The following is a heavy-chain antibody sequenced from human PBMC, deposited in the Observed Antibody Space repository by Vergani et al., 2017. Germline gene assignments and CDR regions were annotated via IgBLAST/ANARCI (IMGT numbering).Heavy chain of an antibody. CDR2: ISWNSGNI. J-gene: IGHJ2*01. D-gene: IGHD6-13*01. CDR1: GFTFDDYA. V-gene: IGHV3-9*01. Sequence: EVQLVESGGGLVQPGRSLRLSCAASGFTFDDYAMHWVRQAPGKGLEWVSGISWNSGNIGYADSVKGRFTISRDNAKNSLYLQMNSLRAEDTALYYCVKDIAASGNYWYFDRWGRGTLVTVSS. CDR3: VKDIAASGNYWYFDR.